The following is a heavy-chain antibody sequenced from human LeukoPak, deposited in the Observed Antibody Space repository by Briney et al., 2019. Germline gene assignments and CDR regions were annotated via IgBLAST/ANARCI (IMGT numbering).Heavy chain of an antibody. CDR2: ISKSGDTT. Sequence: GGSLRLSCAASGFSFSAYVMTWARQAPGKGLEWVSSISKSGDTTYYAESVKGRFTVSRDNSKKTVFLQMDSLRGEDTAIYYCTKLVGVTMTNDYWGPGTLVTVSS. V-gene: IGHV3-23*01. CDR3: TKLVGVTMTNDY. CDR1: GFSFSAYV. J-gene: IGHJ4*02. D-gene: IGHD3-3*01.